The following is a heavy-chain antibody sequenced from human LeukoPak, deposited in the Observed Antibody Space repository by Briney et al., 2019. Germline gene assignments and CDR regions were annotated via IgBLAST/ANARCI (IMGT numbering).Heavy chain of an antibody. Sequence: GGSLRLSCAASGFSFSSFWMTWVRQTPGRGLEWVANIKQDGSEIYYVDSLKGRFIISRDNAKGSLYLQMNSLRAEDTAVYYCARSLGYCSGGSCYPFDCWGQGTLVTVSS. CDR1: GFSFSSFW. CDR3: ARSLGYCSGGSCYPFDC. CDR2: IKQDGSEI. D-gene: IGHD2-15*01. J-gene: IGHJ4*02. V-gene: IGHV3-7*04.